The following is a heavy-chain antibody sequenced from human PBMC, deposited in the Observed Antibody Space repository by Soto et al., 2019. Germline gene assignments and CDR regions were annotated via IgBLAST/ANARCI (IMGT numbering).Heavy chain of an antibody. CDR1: GGSTSAFY. V-gene: IGHV4-59*01. D-gene: IGHD2-15*01. J-gene: IGHJ4*02. Sequence: QVQLQESCPGLVKPSETLSLTCTVSGGSTSAFYCTWIRQAPGKELEWIGYIYDTGSASYNPSLKSRVTMSIDTSKSHCSLKLTSVTAADTAVYYCARGYCNGGSCYLYDYWGQGILVTVS. CDR2: IYDTGSA. CDR3: ARGYCNGGSCYLYDY.